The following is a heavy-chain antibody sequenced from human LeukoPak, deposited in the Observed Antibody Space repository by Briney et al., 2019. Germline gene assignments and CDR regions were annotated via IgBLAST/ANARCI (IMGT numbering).Heavy chain of an antibody. CDR1: GFPASSSN. Sequence: GGSLRPSCAASGFPASSSNTGGVPQAPGRGLGWISVIYSGGRTYYADSVNGRFRISRDNSKNTVYLQMNILRAEDTAMYYCARVDNSGEGYFDCWGQGTLVTVSS. CDR3: ARVDNSGEGYFDC. J-gene: IGHJ4*02. CDR2: IYSGGRT. D-gene: IGHD2-2*03. V-gene: IGHV3-53*01.